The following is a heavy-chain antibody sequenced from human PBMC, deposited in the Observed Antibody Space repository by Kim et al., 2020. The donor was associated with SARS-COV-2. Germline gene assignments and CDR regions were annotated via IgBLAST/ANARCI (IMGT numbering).Heavy chain of an antibody. CDR1: GGSISSGGYY. Sequence: SETLSLTCTVSGGSISSGGYYWSWIRQHPGKGLEWIGYIYYSGSTYYNPSLKSRVTISVDTSKNQFSLKLSSVTAADTAVYYCARVSPPDYDSSGYYYVYAFDIWGQGTMVTVSS. D-gene: IGHD3-22*01. V-gene: IGHV4-31*03. J-gene: IGHJ3*02. CDR2: IYYSGST. CDR3: ARVSPPDYDSSGYYYVYAFDI.